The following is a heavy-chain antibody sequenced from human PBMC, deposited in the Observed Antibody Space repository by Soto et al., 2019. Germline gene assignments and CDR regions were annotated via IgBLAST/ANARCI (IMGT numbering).Heavy chain of an antibody. Sequence: QVQLVESGGGVVQPGGSLRLSCAASGFTFSSYGMHWVRQAPGKGLEWVAVISYDGSNRYYGDSVKGRFTISRDNSKNTLYLQMNSLRAEDAAVYYCASTWSGYYYFDSWGQGTPVTVSS. D-gene: IGHD3-3*01. CDR1: GFTFSSYG. V-gene: IGHV3-30*03. CDR3: ASTWSGYYYFDS. CDR2: ISYDGSNR. J-gene: IGHJ4*02.